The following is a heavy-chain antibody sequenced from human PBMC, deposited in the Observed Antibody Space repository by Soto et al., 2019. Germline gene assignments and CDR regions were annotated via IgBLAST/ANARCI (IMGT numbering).Heavy chain of an antibody. J-gene: IGHJ6*02. CDR1: GFTFSSYA. CDR3: ARTRYSSSPSNYYYYGMDV. Sequence: QVQLVESGGGVVQPGRSLRLSCAASGFTFSSYAMHWVRQAPGKGLEWVAVISYDGSNKYYADSVKGRFTISRDNSKNTLYLQMNSLRAEDTAVYYCARTRYSSSPSNYYYYGMDVWGQGTTVTVSS. D-gene: IGHD6-6*01. V-gene: IGHV3-30-3*01. CDR2: ISYDGSNK.